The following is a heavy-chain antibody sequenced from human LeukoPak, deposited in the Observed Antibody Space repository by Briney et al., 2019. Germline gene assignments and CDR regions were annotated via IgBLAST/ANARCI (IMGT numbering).Heavy chain of an antibody. J-gene: IGHJ4*03. Sequence: PSETLSLTCAVYGGSFSAYYWSWIRQSPGKGLEWIAEINHRGDTNYNPSVKSRVSISVDTSKNQFSLKVTSLTAADTTVYYCARGPTISETGYFDYWGQGTLVTFSS. CDR1: GGSFSAYY. CDR2: INHRGDT. D-gene: IGHD1-1*01. V-gene: IGHV4-34*01. CDR3: ARGPTISETGYFDY.